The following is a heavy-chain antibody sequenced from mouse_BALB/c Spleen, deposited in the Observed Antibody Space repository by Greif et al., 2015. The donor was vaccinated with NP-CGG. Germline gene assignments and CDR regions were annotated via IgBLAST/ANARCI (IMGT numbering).Heavy chain of an antibody. J-gene: IGHJ4*01. V-gene: IGHV2-3*01. Sequence: VKLVESGPGLVAPSQSLSITCTVSGFSLTSYGVSWVRQPPGKGLGWLGVIWGDGGTNYHSALISRLSISKDNSKSXVFLKLNSLQTDDTATYYCAKHIYYDYDGGVYAMDYWGQGTSVTVSS. D-gene: IGHD2-4*01. CDR2: IWGDGGT. CDR3: AKHIYYDYDGGVYAMDY. CDR1: GFSLTSYG.